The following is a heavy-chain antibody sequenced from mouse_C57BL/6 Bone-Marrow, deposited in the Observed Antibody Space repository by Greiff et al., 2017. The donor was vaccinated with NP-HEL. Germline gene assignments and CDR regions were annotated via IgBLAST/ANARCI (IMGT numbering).Heavy chain of an antibody. J-gene: IGHJ2*01. D-gene: IGHD2-2*01. CDR3: ARSGYYYLDY. V-gene: IGHV5-6*01. Sequence: EVQLVESGGDLVKPGGSLKLSCAASGFTFSSYGMSWVRQTPDKRLEWVATISSGGSYTYYPDSVKGRFTISRDNAKNTLYLQMSSLEYEDAAMYYCARSGYYYLDYWGQGTTLTVSS. CDR1: GFTFSSYG. CDR2: ISSGGSYT.